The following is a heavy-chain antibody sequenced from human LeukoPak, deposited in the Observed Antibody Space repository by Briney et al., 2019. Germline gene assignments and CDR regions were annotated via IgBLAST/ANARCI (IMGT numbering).Heavy chain of an antibody. Sequence: SETLSLTCSVSGGAISRYYWSWIRQPPGKGLEWIGYIYYSGSTNYNPSLKSRVTISVDTSKNQFSLKLSSVTAADTAVYYCARVRMVRGVINYYYMDVWGKGTTVTISS. D-gene: IGHD3-10*01. CDR2: IYYSGST. J-gene: IGHJ6*03. CDR3: ARVRMVRGVINYYYMDV. V-gene: IGHV4-59*08. CDR1: GGAISRYY.